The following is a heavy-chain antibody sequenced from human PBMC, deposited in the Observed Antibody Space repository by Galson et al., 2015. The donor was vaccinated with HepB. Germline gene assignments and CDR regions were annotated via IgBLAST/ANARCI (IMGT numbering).Heavy chain of an antibody. CDR3: ARGVAIYYYDSSGLDY. V-gene: IGHV1-8*01. D-gene: IGHD3-22*01. CDR1: GYTFTSYD. Sequence: SVKVSCKASGYTFTSYDINWVRQATGQGLEWMGWMNPNSGNTGYAQKFQGRVTMTRNTSISTAYMELSSLRSEDTAVYYCARGVAIYYYDSSGLDYWGQGTLVNVSS. CDR2: MNPNSGNT. J-gene: IGHJ4*02.